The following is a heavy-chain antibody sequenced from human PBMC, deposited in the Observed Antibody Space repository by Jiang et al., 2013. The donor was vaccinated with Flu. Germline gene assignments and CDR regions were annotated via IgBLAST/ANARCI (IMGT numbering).Heavy chain of an antibody. D-gene: IGHD2-21*02. V-gene: IGHV4-59*08. CDR2: IHNSGTT. CDR1: SGSISSHY. J-gene: IGHJ6*04. CDR3: ARSYCGGDCYSMFGYSYYGMDV. Sequence: GLVKPSETLSLTCTVSSGSISSHYWSWIRQPPGKGLEWIGYIHNSGTTNYNPSLKSRVTISIDTSTNQFSLKLISVTAPDTAVYYCARSYCGGDCYSMFGYSYYGMDVWG.